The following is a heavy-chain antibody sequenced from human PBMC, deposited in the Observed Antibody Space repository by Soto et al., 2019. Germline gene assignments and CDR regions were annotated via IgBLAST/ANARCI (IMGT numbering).Heavy chain of an antibody. CDR2: IHHSGST. CDR1: GGSISSGGYY. Sequence: QVQLQESGPGLEKASQTLSLTCNVSGGSISSGGYYWTWIRQHPGKGLEWIWNIHHSGSTFYNPSLKSRVSISVDTSKNQFSLKLSSVTAADTAVYFCVRGVLSWGQGTLVTVSS. D-gene: IGHD3-10*01. J-gene: IGHJ1*01. CDR3: VRGVLS. V-gene: IGHV4-31*03.